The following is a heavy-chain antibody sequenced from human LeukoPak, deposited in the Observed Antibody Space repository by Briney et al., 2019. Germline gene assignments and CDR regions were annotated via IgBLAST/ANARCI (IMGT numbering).Heavy chain of an antibody. J-gene: IGHJ4*02. CDR1: GFTFSSYA. CDR2: TSYDGSNK. CDR3: ARVSFWSGPLGYLDY. D-gene: IGHD3-3*01. V-gene: IGHV3-30*04. Sequence: GRSLRLSCAASGFTFSSYAMHWVRQAPGKGLEWVAVTSYDGSNKYYADSVKGRFTISRDNSKNTLYLQMNSLRAEDTAVYYCARVSFWSGPLGYLDYWGQGTLVTVSS.